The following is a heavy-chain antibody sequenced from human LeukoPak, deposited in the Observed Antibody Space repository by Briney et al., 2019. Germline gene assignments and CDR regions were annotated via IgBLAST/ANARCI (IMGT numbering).Heavy chain of an antibody. J-gene: IGHJ6*02. CDR2: ISGDGRNI. D-gene: IGHD3-9*01. Sequence: GGSLRLSCVASGFTFSSYWMHWVRQDPRKGLVWVSRISGDGRNINYADSVRGRCTISRDNAKNTLYLQMNTLRVEDTAVYYCTRDLMDYDVSTGLHHYYMDVWGQGTTVTVSS. CDR1: GFTFSSYW. V-gene: IGHV3-74*01. CDR3: TRDLMDYDVSTGLHHYYMDV.